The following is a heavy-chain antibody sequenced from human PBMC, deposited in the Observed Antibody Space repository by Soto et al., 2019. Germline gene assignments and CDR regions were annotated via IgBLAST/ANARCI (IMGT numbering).Heavy chain of an antibody. CDR2: IIPILGIA. V-gene: IGHV1-69*08. Sequence: QVQLVQSGAEVKKPGSSVKVSCKASGGTFSSYTISWVRQAPGQGLEWMGRIIPILGIANYAQKFQGRVTITPYQTTNTAYMELSSLSSEDTAVYYCARDGSPWSCGSCYTYYFYYCGQRTLVTVSS. CDR3: ARDGSPWSCGSCYTYYFYY. CDR1: GGTFSSYT. J-gene: IGHJ4*02. D-gene: IGHD2-15*01.